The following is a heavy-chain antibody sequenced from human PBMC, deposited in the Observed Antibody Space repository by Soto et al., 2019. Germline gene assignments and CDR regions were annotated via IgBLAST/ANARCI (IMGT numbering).Heavy chain of an antibody. CDR2: MNPNSGNT. CDR3: ARGLDVVVPAAMEFDP. J-gene: IGHJ5*02. D-gene: IGHD2-2*01. CDR1: GYTFTSYD. Sequence: ASVKVSCKASGYTFTSYDINWVRQATGQGLEWMGWMNPNSGNTGYAQKFQGRVTMTRNTSISTAYMELSSLRSEDTAVYYCARGLDVVVPAAMEFDPWGQGTLVTVSS. V-gene: IGHV1-8*01.